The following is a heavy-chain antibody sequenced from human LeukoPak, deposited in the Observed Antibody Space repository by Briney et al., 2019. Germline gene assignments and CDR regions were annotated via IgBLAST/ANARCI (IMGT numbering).Heavy chain of an antibody. CDR2: ISGSGGST. CDR3: AKDLWQQVVPLDFFDY. Sequence: PGGSLRLSCAASGFTFSSYAMSWVRQAPGKGLEWVSAISGSGGSTYYADSVKGRFTISRDNSRSTLYLQMNSLRAEDTAVYYCAKDLWQQVVPLDFFDYWGQGTLVTVST. CDR1: GFTFSSYA. D-gene: IGHD6-13*01. V-gene: IGHV3-23*01. J-gene: IGHJ4*02.